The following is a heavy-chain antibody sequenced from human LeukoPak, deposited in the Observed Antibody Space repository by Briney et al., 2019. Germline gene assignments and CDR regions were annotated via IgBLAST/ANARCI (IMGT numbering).Heavy chain of an antibody. J-gene: IGHJ4*02. CDR3: ARDRLGYSSSWYYFDY. CDR2: ISAYNGNT. V-gene: IGHV1-18*01. D-gene: IGHD6-13*01. Sequence: ASVKVSCKASGYTFTSYGISWVRQAPGQGLEWMGWISAYNGNTNYAQKLQGRVTMTTDTSTSTAYMELSSLRSEDTAVYYCARDRLGYSSSWYYFDYWGQGTLVTVSS. CDR1: GYTFTSYG.